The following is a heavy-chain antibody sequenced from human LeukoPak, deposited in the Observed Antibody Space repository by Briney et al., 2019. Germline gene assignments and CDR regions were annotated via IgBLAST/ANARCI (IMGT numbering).Heavy chain of an antibody. D-gene: IGHD3-16*01. Sequence: ASVKVSCKASGYTFSGSYIHWVRQAPGQGLEWMGWINPNSGGTNYAQKFQGRVTMTRDTSISTAYMELSRLRSDDTAVYYCAREGGSFPNPVADYWGQGTLVTVSS. CDR3: AREGGSFPNPVADY. V-gene: IGHV1-2*02. CDR2: INPNSGGT. J-gene: IGHJ4*02. CDR1: GYTFSGSY.